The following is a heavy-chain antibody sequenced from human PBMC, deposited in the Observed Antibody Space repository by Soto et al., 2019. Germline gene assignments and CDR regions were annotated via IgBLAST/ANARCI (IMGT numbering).Heavy chain of an antibody. CDR1: GDSVSSNSAA. J-gene: IGHJ6*02. V-gene: IGHV6-1*01. Sequence: PSQTLSLTCAISGDSVSSNSAAWNWIRQSPSRGLEWLGSTYYRSKWYNDYAVSVKSRITINPDTSKNQFSLQLNSVTPEDTAVYYCARDFRDEQLVQDYYYYGMDVWGQGTTVTVS. CDR3: ARDFRDEQLVQDYYYYGMDV. D-gene: IGHD6-13*01. CDR2: TYYRSKWYN.